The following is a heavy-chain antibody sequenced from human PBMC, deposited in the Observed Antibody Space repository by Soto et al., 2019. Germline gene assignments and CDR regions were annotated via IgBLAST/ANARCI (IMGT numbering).Heavy chain of an antibody. V-gene: IGHV4-4*07. D-gene: IGHD6-19*01. J-gene: IGHJ4*02. Sequence: SETLSLTCTVSGASVSRDSWSWIRQPAGKALEWIGRISTGDTIYNPSLNSRVIMSLGTSNNQFSLHLRSVTAADTAVYYCARDTVGWSFDFWGQGTLATAPQ. CDR1: GASVSRDS. CDR2: ISTGDT. CDR3: ARDTVGWSFDF.